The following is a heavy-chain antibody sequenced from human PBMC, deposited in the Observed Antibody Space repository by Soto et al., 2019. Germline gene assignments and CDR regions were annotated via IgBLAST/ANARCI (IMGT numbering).Heavy chain of an antibody. V-gene: IGHV1-18*01. J-gene: IGHJ5*02. Sequence: QVQLVQSGGEVKRPGASVKVSCKTSGYTFSNYGITWVRQAPGQPLEWLGWISLYSDGTNYAQKFQGRVSMTTDTPTTTAYRELRSLRSDDTAVYYWARVVPGAGAWFGPGGKGTLVTVPS. CDR1: GYTFSNYG. CDR3: ARVVPGAGAWFGP. CDR2: ISLYSDGT. D-gene: IGHD3-10*01.